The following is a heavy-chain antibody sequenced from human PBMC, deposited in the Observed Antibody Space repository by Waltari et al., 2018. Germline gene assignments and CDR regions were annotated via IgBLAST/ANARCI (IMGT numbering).Heavy chain of an antibody. V-gene: IGHV4-39*07. J-gene: IGHJ4*02. D-gene: IGHD6-6*01. CDR1: GGSISSSSYY. CDR2: IYYSGST. CDR3: ARDSSSIYDY. Sequence: QLQLQESGPGLVKPSETLSLTCTVSGGSISSSSYYWGWIRQPPGKGLEWIGGIYYSGSTYYNPPLKRRVTISVDTSKNQFSLKLSSVTAADTAVYYCARDSSSIYDYWGQGTLVTVSS.